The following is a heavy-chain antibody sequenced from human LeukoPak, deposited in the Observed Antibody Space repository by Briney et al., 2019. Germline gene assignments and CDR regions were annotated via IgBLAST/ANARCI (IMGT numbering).Heavy chain of an antibody. V-gene: IGHV1-2*02. D-gene: IGHD2-2*01. CDR3: ARALANIAVVPAATDY. Sequence: GASVKVSCKASGYTFTGYYMHWVRPAPGQGLEWMGWINPNSGGTNYAQKFQGRVTMTRDTSISTAYMELSRLRSDDAAVYYCARALANIAVVPAATDYWGQGTLVTVSS. J-gene: IGHJ4*02. CDR2: INPNSGGT. CDR1: GYTFTGYY.